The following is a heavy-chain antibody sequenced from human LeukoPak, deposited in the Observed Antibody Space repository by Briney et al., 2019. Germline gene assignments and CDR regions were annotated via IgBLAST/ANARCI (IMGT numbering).Heavy chain of an antibody. V-gene: IGHV3-23*01. CDR1: GFTFDDYA. D-gene: IGHD6-13*01. CDR2: ISGSGGST. CDR3: AKAPRAAAGTYNGMDV. J-gene: IGHJ6*02. Sequence: GRSLRLSCAASGFTFDDYAMHWVRQAPGKGLEWVSAISGSGGSTYYADSVKGRFTISRDNSKNTLYLQMNSLRAEDTAVYYCAKAPRAAAGTYNGMDVWGQGTTVTVS.